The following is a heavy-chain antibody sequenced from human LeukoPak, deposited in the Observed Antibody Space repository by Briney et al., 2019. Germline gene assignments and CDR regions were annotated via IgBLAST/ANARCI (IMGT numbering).Heavy chain of an antibody. V-gene: IGHV1-69*04. D-gene: IGHD2-2*01. CDR1: GGTFSSYA. CDR2: IIPIFGIA. J-gene: IGHJ6*02. CDR3: ARTRVKGRTSSKYYYDMDV. Sequence: SVRVSCKASGGTFSSYAISWVRQAPGQGLEWMGRIIPIFGIANYAQKFQGRVTITADKSTSTAYMELSSLRSEDTAVYYCARTRVKGRTSSKYYYDMDVRGQGTTATVSS.